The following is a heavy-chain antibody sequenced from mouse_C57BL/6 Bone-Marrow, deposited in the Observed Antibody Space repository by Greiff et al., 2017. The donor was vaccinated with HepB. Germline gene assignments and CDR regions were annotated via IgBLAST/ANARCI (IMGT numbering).Heavy chain of an antibody. V-gene: IGHV6-3*01. CDR3: TITTVFDY. Sequence: EVKLMESGGGLVQPGGSMKLSCVASGFTFSNYWMNWVRQSPEKGLEWVAQIRLKSDNYATHYAESVKGRFTISRDDSKSSVYLQMNNLRAEDTGIYYCTITTVFDYWGQGTTLTVSS. J-gene: IGHJ2*01. D-gene: IGHD1-1*01. CDR2: IRLKSDNYAT. CDR1: GFTFSNYW.